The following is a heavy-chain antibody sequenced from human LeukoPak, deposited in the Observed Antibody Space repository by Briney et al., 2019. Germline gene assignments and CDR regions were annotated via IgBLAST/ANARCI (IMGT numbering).Heavy chain of an antibody. CDR2: IIPIFGRA. CDR1: GGTFSSYA. D-gene: IGHD3-3*01. CDR3: ARTVVLRFLEWLFDV. J-gene: IGHJ6*04. Sequence: ASVKVSCKASGGTFSSYAISWVRQAPAQGREWMGGIIPIFGRAHYAQKFQGRVTITADESTSTAYMELSSLRSEDTAVYYCARTVVLRFLEWLFDVWGKGTTVTVSS. V-gene: IGHV1-69*13.